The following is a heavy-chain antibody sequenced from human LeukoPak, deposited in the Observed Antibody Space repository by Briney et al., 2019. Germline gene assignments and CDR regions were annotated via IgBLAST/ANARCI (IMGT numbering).Heavy chain of an antibody. V-gene: IGHV3-30*04. D-gene: IGHD6-13*01. CDR2: ISYDGSNK. CDR3: ARGNSRTYYFDY. Sequence: GGSLRLSCAASGFTFSSYAMHWVRQAPGKGLEWVAVISYDGSNKYYADSVKGRFTISRDNSKNTLYLQMNSLRAEDTAVYYCARGNSRTYYFDYWSQGTLVTVSS. J-gene: IGHJ4*02. CDR1: GFTFSSYA.